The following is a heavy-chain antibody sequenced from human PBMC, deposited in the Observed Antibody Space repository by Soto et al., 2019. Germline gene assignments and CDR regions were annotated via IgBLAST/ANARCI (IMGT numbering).Heavy chain of an antibody. J-gene: IGHJ4*02. D-gene: IGHD3-22*01. V-gene: IGHV3-30*18. CDR1: GFTFSNYG. CDR3: AKDTYYYDSSGYYVFDY. CDR2: ISYDGSNK. Sequence: PGGSLRRSCGDSGFTFSNYGMHWVRQAPGKGLEWVAGISYDGSNKHYADSAEGRFTISRDNSKSTVYLQMNSLRAEDTAIYYCAKDTYYYDSSGYYVFDYWGQGALVTVSS.